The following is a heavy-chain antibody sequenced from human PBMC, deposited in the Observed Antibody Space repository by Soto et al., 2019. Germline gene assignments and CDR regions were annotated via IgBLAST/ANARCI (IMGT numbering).Heavy chain of an antibody. V-gene: IGHV3-30*18. CDR3: AKGLIAIVVVPAAINAFDI. CDR2: ISYDGSNK. Sequence: VPLVESGGGVVQPGRSLRLSCAASGFTFSSYGMHWVRQAPGKGLEWVAVISYDGSNKYYADSVKGRFTISRDNSKNTLYLQMNSLRAEDTAVYYCAKGLIAIVVVPAAINAFDIWGQGTMVTVSS. D-gene: IGHD2-2*01. CDR1: GFTFSSYG. J-gene: IGHJ3*02.